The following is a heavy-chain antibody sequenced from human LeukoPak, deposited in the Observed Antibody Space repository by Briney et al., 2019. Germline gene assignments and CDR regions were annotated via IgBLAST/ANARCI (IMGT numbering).Heavy chain of an antibody. CDR1: GFTFSNYE. J-gene: IGHJ6*04. D-gene: IGHD3-10*02. CDR3: AELGITMIGGV. V-gene: IGHV3-48*03. CDR2: ISNSGSTI. Sequence: GGSLRPSCEVSGFTFSNYEMNWVRQAPGKGLEWVSYISNSGSTIYYADSVKGRFTISRDNAKNSLYLQMNSLRAEDTAVYYCAELGITMIGGVWGKGTTVTISS.